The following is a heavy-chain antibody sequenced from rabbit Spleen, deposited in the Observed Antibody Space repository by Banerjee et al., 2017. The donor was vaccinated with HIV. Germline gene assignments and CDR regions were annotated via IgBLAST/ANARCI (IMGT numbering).Heavy chain of an antibody. CDR3: ATRNYENVVYAYDL. Sequence: QSLEESGGGLVKPGASLTITCTASGFSFSGGYWIGWVRQAPARGLESIACIDAASSDNTYYTNWAKGRFTISKSTSLNTVTLQMTSLTAADTATYFCATRNYENVVYAYDLWGPGTLVTVS. D-gene: IGHD6-1*01. CDR2: IDAASSDNT. CDR1: GFSFSGGYW. J-gene: IGHJ4*01. V-gene: IGHV1S40*01.